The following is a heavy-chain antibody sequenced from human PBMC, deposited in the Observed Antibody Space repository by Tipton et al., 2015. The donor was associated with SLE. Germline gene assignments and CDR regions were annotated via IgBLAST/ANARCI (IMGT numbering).Heavy chain of an antibody. V-gene: IGHV3-9*01. Sequence: VQLVQSGGGLVQPGRSLRLSCAASGFTFDDYAMHWDRQAPGKGLEWVSGISWNSGSIGYADSVKGRFTISRDNAKNSLYLQMXSLRAEDTAVYYCAKDSHYDSSGPDAFDIWGQGTMVTVAS. CDR3: AKDSHYDSSGPDAFDI. D-gene: IGHD3-22*01. CDR2: ISWNSGSI. J-gene: IGHJ3*02. CDR1: GFTFDDYA.